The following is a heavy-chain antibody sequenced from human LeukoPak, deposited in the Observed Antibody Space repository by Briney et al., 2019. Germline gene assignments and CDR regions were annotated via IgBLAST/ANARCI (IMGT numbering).Heavy chain of an antibody. V-gene: IGHV1-69*13. CDR1: GGTFSSYA. CDR3: ARDERVGTWYYDFWREPY. Sequence: SVKVSCKASGGTFSSYAISWVRQAPGQGLEWIGRIIPIFGTANYAQKFQGRVTITADESTSTAYMELSSLRSEDTAVYYCARDERVGTWYYDFWREPYWGQGTLVTVSS. J-gene: IGHJ4*02. D-gene: IGHD3-3*01. CDR2: IIPIFGTA.